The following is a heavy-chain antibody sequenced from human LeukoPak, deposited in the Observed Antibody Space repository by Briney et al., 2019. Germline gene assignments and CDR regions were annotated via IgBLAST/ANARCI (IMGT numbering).Heavy chain of an antibody. V-gene: IGHV4-59*01. D-gene: IGHD2-2*01. CDR1: GGSISSYY. J-gene: IGHJ4*02. CDR3: AGTKTVGGDY. Sequence: SETLSLTCTVSGGSISSYYWSWIRQPPGKGLEWIGYIYYSGSTNYNPSLKSRVTISVDTSKNQLSLKLSSVTAADTAVYYCAGTKTVGGDYWGQGTLVTVSS. CDR2: IYYSGST.